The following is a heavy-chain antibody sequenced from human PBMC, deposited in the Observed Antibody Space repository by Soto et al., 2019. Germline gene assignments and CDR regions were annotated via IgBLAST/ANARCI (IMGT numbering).Heavy chain of an antibody. J-gene: IGHJ4*02. V-gene: IGHV3-23*01. CDR1: GFTFSSYW. CDR2: FSGFGTST. Sequence: PGGSLRLSCAASGFTFSSYWMHWVRQVPGKRLEWVSAFSGFGTSTYYADSVKGRFTISRDNSKNMLYLQMNSLRAEDTAVYYCAKASGGDPSDFDYWGQGALVTVSS. D-gene: IGHD2-21*02. CDR3: AKASGGDPSDFDY.